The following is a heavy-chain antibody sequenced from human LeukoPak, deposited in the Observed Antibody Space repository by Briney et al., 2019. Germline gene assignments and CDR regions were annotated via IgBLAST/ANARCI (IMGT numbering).Heavy chain of an antibody. CDR3: ARDLDFWSGYSPFDY. D-gene: IGHD3-3*01. V-gene: IGHV3-7*01. CDR2: IKQDGSEK. Sequence: GGSLRLSCAASGFTFSSYGMHWVRQAPGKGLEWVADIKQDGSEKYYVDSVKGRFTISRDNAKNSLYLQMNSLRAEDTAVYYCARDLDFWSGYSPFDYWGQGTLVTVSS. CDR1: GFTFSSYG. J-gene: IGHJ4*02.